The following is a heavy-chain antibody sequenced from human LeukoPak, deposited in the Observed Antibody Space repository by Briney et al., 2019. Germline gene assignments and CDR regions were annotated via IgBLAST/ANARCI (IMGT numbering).Heavy chain of an antibody. CDR2: ISGSGRRT. Sequence: GGSLRLSCAASGFTYTRSGVTGVRQAPGKGLEWVSAISGSGRRTYYAESVRGRFTISRDNSKNTLYLQMNSLRAEDTAIYYCAKDKGHITLAAPKDALGMWGQGTKVTVTS. CDR3: AKDKGHITLAAPKDALGM. CDR1: GFTYTRSG. J-gene: IGHJ3*02. V-gene: IGHV3-23*01. D-gene: IGHD2-15*01.